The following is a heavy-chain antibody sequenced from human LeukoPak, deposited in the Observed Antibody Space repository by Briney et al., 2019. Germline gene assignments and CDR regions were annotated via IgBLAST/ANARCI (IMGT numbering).Heavy chain of an antibody. CDR2: INHSGST. CDR3: ARGHPTGYCSGGSCYYYYYMDV. J-gene: IGHJ6*03. V-gene: IGHV4-34*01. D-gene: IGHD2-15*01. CDR1: GGSFSGYY. Sequence: PSETLSLTCAVYGGSFSGYYWSWIRQPPGKGLEWIGEINHSGSTNYNPSLKSRVTISVDTSKNQFSLKLSFVTAADTAVYYCARGHPTGYCSGGSCYYYYYMDVWGKGTTVTVSS.